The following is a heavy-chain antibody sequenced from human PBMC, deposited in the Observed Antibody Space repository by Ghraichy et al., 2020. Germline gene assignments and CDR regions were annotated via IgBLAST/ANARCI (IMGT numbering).Heavy chain of an antibody. Sequence: SQTLSLTCTVSGGSISSAGSYWSWIRQPPGRGLEWIGFIDYSAITNYNPSLRNRLTILRDTSKNQFSLRVTSVTAADTAVYFCARFFSVVDRRYFDYWGQGTLVTVSS. V-gene: IGHV4-31*03. CDR3: ARFFSVVDRRYFDY. D-gene: IGHD2-15*01. J-gene: IGHJ4*02. CDR2: IDYSAIT. CDR1: GGSISSAGSY.